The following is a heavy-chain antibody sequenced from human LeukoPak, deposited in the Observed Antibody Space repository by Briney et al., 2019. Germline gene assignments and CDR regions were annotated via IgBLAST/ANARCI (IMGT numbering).Heavy chain of an antibody. Sequence: PGGSLRLSCAASGFTFSSYWMLWVRHAPGKGLVWVSRISTDGSSTNSADSVKGRFTISRDNAKNTLYLQMNSLRAEDTAVYYCVREYSSSSGRAFDIWGQGTMVTVS. CDR3: VREYSSSSGRAFDI. V-gene: IGHV3-74*01. J-gene: IGHJ3*02. CDR1: GFTFSSYW. D-gene: IGHD6-6*01. CDR2: ISTDGSST.